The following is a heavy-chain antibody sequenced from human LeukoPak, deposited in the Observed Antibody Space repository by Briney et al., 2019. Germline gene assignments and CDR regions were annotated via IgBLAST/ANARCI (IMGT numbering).Heavy chain of an antibody. CDR3: AKEVCSGGLCSRTRFDY. J-gene: IGHJ4*02. V-gene: IGHV3-30*18. Sequence: GRSLRLSCTASGFTFSTYGIHWVRQAPGKGLEWVTVISNDGSSKYYADSVKGRFTISRDNSKNTVYLQMNGLRAEDTAVYYCAKEVCSGGLCSRTRFDYGGQGPLVTVSS. D-gene: IGHD2-15*01. CDR2: ISNDGSSK. CDR1: GFTFSTYG.